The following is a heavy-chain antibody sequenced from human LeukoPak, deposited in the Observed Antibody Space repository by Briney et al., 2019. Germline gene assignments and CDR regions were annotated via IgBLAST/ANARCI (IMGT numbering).Heavy chain of an antibody. J-gene: IGHJ4*02. Sequence: SETPSLTCTVSGGSISSYYWSWIRQPPGKGLEWIGYIYYSGSTNYNPSLKSRVTISVDTSKNQFSLKLSSVTAADTAVYYCAVGKSYYDSSGYYSQMVYGARFDYWGQGTLVTVSS. CDR1: GGSISSYY. D-gene: IGHD3-22*01. CDR2: IYYSGST. V-gene: IGHV4-59*01. CDR3: AVGKSYYDSSGYYSQMVYGARFDY.